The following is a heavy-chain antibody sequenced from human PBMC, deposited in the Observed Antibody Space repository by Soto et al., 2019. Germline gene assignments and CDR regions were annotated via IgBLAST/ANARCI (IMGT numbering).Heavy chain of an antibody. J-gene: IGHJ6*02. D-gene: IGHD4-17*01. Sequence: SVKVSCKASGGTFSSYAISWVRQAPGQGLEWMGGIIPIFGTANYAQKFQGRVTITADESTSTAYMELSSLRSEDTAVYYCASRFASVTTDYASYGIDVRGQRTTVPVSS. CDR1: GGTFSSYA. CDR2: IIPIFGTA. CDR3: ASRFASVTTDYASYGIDV. V-gene: IGHV1-69*13.